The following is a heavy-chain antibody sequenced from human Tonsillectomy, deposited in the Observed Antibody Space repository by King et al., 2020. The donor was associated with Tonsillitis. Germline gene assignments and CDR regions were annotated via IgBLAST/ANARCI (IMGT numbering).Heavy chain of an antibody. D-gene: IGHD2-2*03. Sequence: HVQLVESGGGVVQPGRSLRLSCAASRFTFTTYTLHWVRQAPGKGLEWVAVISHDGSNKYYADSVQGRFTISRDNSNNTLYLQMNSLRAEDTAVYCCAGDAGGYCSGTSCLSWFDPWGQGTLVTVSS. V-gene: IGHV3-30*04. CDR2: ISHDGSNK. CDR1: RFTFTTYT. J-gene: IGHJ5*02. CDR3: AGDAGGYCSGTSCLSWFDP.